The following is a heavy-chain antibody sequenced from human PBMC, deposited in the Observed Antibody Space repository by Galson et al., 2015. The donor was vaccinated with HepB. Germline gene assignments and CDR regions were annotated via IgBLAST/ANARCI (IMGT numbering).Heavy chain of an antibody. V-gene: IGHV3-23*01. CDR1: GFTFSSYA. J-gene: IGHJ4*02. CDR3: ATLTVVATIREGGYFDY. D-gene: IGHD5-12*01. Sequence: SLRLSCAASGFTFSSYAMSWVRQAPGKGLEWVSAISGSGGSTYYADSVKGRFTISRDNSKNTLYLQMNSLRAEDTAVYYCATLTVVATIREGGYFDYWGQGTLVTVSS. CDR2: ISGSGGST.